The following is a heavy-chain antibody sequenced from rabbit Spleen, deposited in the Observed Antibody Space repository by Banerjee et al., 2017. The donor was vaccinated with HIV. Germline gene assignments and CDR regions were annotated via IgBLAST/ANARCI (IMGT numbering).Heavy chain of an antibody. Sequence: QEQLVESGGGLVQPEGSLTLTCKASGFSFINKHVMCWVRQAPGKGLEWIACVSTGVSGSTYYASWAKGRFTISKTSSTTVTLQMTSLTAADTAIYFCARDTSSSFSSYGMDLWGPGTLVTVS. CDR3: ARDTSSSFSSYGMDL. J-gene: IGHJ6*01. CDR1: GFSFINKHV. V-gene: IGHV1S45*01. D-gene: IGHD1-1*01. CDR2: VSTGVSGST.